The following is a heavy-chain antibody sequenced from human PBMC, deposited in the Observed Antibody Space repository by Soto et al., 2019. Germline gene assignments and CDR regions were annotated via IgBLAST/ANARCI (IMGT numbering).Heavy chain of an antibody. Sequence: ASVKVSCKTSGYTFSNYGINWVRQAPGQGLEWMGWISAYNGNTNFARKLQGRVSLTTDTSSTTAYMELRSLTSDDTAVYYCARDLVPGYTGFSDYWGQGTLVTVSS. CDR3: ARDLVPGYTGFSDY. J-gene: IGHJ4*02. CDR1: GYTFSNYG. D-gene: IGHD5-12*01. V-gene: IGHV1-18*01. CDR2: ISAYNGNT.